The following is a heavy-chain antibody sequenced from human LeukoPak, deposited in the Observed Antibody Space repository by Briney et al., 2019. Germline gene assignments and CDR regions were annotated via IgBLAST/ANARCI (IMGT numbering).Heavy chain of an antibody. CDR3: AKHGSSGWYQPFDY. J-gene: IGHJ4*02. Sequence: GGSLRLSCAASGFTLSLYWMNWVRRAPGKGLEWVANIKQDGSEKNYVDSVKGRFTISRDNAKNSLYLQMNNLRVEDTAMYYCAKHGSSGWYQPFDYWGQGILVIVSS. CDR2: IKQDGSEK. CDR1: GFTLSLYW. D-gene: IGHD6-19*01. V-gene: IGHV3-7*03.